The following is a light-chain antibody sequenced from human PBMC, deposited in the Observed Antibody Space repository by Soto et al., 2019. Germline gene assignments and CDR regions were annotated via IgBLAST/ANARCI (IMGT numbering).Light chain of an antibody. Sequence: QSVLTQPRSVSGSPGQSVTISCTGTSSDVGGYDFVSWYQQPPGKAPKLMISDVSKRPSGVPDRFSGSKSGNTASLTISGLQAEDEADYYCCSYAGDLALFGGGTKVTVL. CDR2: DVS. CDR3: CSYAGDLAL. J-gene: IGLJ2*01. V-gene: IGLV2-11*01. CDR1: SSDVGGYDF.